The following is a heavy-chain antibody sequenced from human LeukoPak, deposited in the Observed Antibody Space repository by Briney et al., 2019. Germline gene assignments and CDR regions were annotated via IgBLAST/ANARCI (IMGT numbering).Heavy chain of an antibody. D-gene: IGHD6-13*01. J-gene: IGHJ4*02. Sequence: SETLSLTCTVSGGSISSSSYCWGWIRQPPGKGLEWIGSIYYSGSTYYNPSLKSRVTISADTSKNQFSLKLSSVTAADTAVYYCARGGDIAIDYWGQGTLVTVSS. V-gene: IGHV4-39*01. CDR2: IYYSGST. CDR1: GGSISSSSYC. CDR3: ARGGDIAIDY.